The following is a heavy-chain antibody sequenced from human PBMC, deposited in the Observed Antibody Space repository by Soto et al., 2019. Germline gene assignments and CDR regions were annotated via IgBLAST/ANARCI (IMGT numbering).Heavy chain of an antibody. CDR2: IYYSGRT. Sequence: SETLSLTCTVSGGSISSYYWSWIRQPPGKGLEWIGYIYYSGRTNYNPSLKSRVTMSVDTSKNQFSLKLSAVTAADTAVYYCARGYGDYVYGYWGQGTLVTVSS. CDR3: ARGYGDYVYGY. V-gene: IGHV4-59*08. J-gene: IGHJ4*02. D-gene: IGHD4-17*01. CDR1: GGSISSYY.